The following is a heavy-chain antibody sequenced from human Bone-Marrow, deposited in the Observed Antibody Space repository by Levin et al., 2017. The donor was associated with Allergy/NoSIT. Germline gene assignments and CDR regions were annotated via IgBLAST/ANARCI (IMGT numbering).Heavy chain of an antibody. V-gene: IGHV3-23*01. Sequence: GESLKISCRISGFIFADYAMNWVRQAPGRGLEWVSSLDGSSGKTHYADSVKGRFTISREYSKNTLFLQMNSLRVEDTARYYCAKVRRGLDAFDIWGQGTMVTVSS. J-gene: IGHJ3*02. CDR3: AKVRRGLDAFDI. CDR1: GFIFADYA. CDR2: LDGSSGKT. D-gene: IGHD3/OR15-3a*01.